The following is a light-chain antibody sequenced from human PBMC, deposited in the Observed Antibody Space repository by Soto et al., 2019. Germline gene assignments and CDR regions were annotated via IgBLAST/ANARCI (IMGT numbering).Light chain of an antibody. Sequence: QSALTRPASVSGSPGQSITISCTGTSSDVGGYNYVSWYQQHPGKAPKLMIYDVSNRPSGVSNRFSGSKSGNTASLTISGLQAEDEADYYCSLYTSSSSVVFGGGTKVTVL. CDR2: DVS. J-gene: IGLJ2*01. CDR1: SSDVGGYNY. CDR3: SLYTSSSSVV. V-gene: IGLV2-14*01.